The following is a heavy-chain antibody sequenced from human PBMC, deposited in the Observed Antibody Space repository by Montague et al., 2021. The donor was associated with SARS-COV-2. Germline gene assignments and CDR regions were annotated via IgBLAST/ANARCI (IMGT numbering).Heavy chain of an antibody. Sequence: SLRLSCAASGFTFSDYGINWVRQAPGMGLEWFSYLSATSRTLYYADSLKVLFTVSRDNAKNSLYLQLNSLRAEATALYYCVRDPATGMDVWGLGTMVTVSS. CDR2: LSATSRTL. CDR1: GFTFSDYG. J-gene: IGHJ6*02. V-gene: IGHV3-48*04. CDR3: VRDPATGMDV.